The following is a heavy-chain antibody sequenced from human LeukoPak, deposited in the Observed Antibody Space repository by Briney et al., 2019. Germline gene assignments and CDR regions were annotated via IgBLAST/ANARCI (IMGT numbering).Heavy chain of an antibody. CDR2: ISPNSGET. CDR3: ARDGNFDY. J-gene: IGHJ4*02. CDR1: GYTFTDYY. Sequence: ASVKVSCKASGYTFTDYYMHRVRQAPGQGLEWMGWISPNSGETSYAQKFQGRVTMTRDTSIRTVYMEGNSLRPDDTAVFYCARDGNFDYWGQGTLVTVSS. V-gene: IGHV1-2*02. D-gene: IGHD1-1*01.